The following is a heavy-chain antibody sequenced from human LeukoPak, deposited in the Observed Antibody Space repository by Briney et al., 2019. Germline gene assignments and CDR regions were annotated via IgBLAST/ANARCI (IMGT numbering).Heavy chain of an antibody. CDR3: AREEATTVTTFDY. J-gene: IGHJ4*02. D-gene: IGHD4-17*01. CDR1: GGTFSSYA. CDR2: IIPILGIA. V-gene: IGHV1-69*04. Sequence: SVKVPCKASGGTFSSYAISWVRQAPGQGLEWMGRIIPILGIANYAQKFQGRVTITADKSTSTAYMELSSLRSEDTAVYYCAREEATTVTTFDYWGQGTLVTVSS.